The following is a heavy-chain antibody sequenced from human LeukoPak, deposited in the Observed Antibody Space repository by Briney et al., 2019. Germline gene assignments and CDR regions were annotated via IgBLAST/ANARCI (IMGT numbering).Heavy chain of an antibody. CDR3: AIHPSDSSGYFSY. CDR1: GYTFSSCA. J-gene: IGHJ4*02. CDR2: IDAKTGNP. D-gene: IGHD3-22*01. Sequence: ASVKVSCKASGYTFSSCAINWVRQAPGQGLEYMGWIDAKTGNPTYAQGFTGRFVFSLDTSVSTAYLQISSLKAEDTAVYYCAIHPSDSSGYFSYWGQGALVTVSS. V-gene: IGHV7-4-1*02.